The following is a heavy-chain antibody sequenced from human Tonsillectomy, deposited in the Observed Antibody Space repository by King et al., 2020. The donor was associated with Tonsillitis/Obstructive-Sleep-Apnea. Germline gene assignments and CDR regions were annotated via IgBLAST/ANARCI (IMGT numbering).Heavy chain of an antibody. CDR3: ARRVTGDPWIDY. CDR1: GGSISSSTYY. J-gene: IGHJ4*02. CDR2: INFSGHT. Sequence: QLQESGPGLVKPSETLSLTCTVSGGSISSSTYYWGWIRQPPGKGLEGIGSINFSGHTYFNPSLKSRFTISVDTSKNPSSLKLSSVTAADTAVYYCARRVTGDPWIDYWGQGTLVTVSS. V-gene: IGHV4-39*01. D-gene: IGHD7-27*01.